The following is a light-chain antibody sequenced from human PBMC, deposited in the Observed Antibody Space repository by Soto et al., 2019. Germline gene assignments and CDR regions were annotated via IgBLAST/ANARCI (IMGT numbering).Light chain of an antibody. CDR2: DAS. V-gene: IGKV1-5*01. CDR3: QQYYSYPIT. Sequence: DIQVTQSPHTLSASVGDRVTLTCLASQTISTWMAWYQQKPGKAPKLLVYDASTLQSGVPSRFSGSGSGTDFTLTISCLQSEDFATYYCQQYYSYPITFGQGTRLEIK. J-gene: IGKJ5*01. CDR1: QTISTW.